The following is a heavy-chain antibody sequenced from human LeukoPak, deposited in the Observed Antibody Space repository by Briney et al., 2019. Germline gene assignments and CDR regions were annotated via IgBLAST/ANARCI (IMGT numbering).Heavy chain of an antibody. V-gene: IGHV3-21*01. CDR3: ARVLSGCETTRCELDY. D-gene: IGHD1-26*01. J-gene: IGHJ4*02. Sequence: GGSLSLSCAASGFSFITYSMNWFLQAPGKGLQWFSSISSSSTYIYYADSVKGRVTISIDNAKNSLYLQMNSLRAEDTAVYYCARVLSGCETTRCELDYWGQGTLVTVSS. CDR1: GFSFITYS. CDR2: ISSSSTYI.